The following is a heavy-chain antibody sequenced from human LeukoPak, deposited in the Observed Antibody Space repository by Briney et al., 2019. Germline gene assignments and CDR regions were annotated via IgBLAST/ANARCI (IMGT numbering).Heavy chain of an antibody. CDR1: GFTFSSYV. CDR2: ISGSGGST. V-gene: IGHV3-23*01. J-gene: IGHJ4*02. D-gene: IGHD5-24*01. Sequence: GGSLRLSCAASGFTFSSYVMSWVRQAPGKGLEWVSGISGSGGSTYYADSVKGRFTISRDNSKNTLFLQINSLRAEDTAVYCCAKVRGDGYIPFDYWGQGTLVTVSS. CDR3: AKVRGDGYIPFDY.